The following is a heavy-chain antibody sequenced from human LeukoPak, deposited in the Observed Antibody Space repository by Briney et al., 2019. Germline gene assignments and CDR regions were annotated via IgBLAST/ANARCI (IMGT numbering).Heavy chain of an antibody. Sequence: GGSLRLSCAASGFTFSSYWMSWVRQAPGKGLEWVANIKQDGSEKYYVDSVKGRFTISRDNAKNSLYLQMNSLRAEDTAVYYCARMRASSSGIFDYWGQGTLVTVSS. J-gene: IGHJ4*02. D-gene: IGHD3-10*01. CDR2: IKQDGSEK. CDR3: ARMRASSSGIFDY. V-gene: IGHV3-7*01. CDR1: GFTFSSYW.